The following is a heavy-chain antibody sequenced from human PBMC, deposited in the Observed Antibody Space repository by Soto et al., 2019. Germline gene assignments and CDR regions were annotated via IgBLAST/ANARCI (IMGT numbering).Heavy chain of an antibody. J-gene: IGHJ4*02. CDR3: ARDSYFYDSSGYYLYYFDY. CDR2: ITSSSSYI. Sequence: GGSLRLSCAASGFTFSSYSMNWVRQAPGKGLEWVSSITSSSSYIYYADSVKGRFTISRDNAKNSLYLQMNSLRAEDTAVYYCARDSYFYDSSGYYLYYFDYWGQGTLVTVSS. D-gene: IGHD3-22*01. CDR1: GFTFSSYS. V-gene: IGHV3-21*01.